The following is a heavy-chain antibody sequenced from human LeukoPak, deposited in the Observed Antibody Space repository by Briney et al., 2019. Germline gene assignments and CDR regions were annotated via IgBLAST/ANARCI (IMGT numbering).Heavy chain of an antibody. CDR2: IGNSGTTI. J-gene: IGHJ4*02. Sequence: GGSLRLSCATSGFTFSSFTMNWVRQAPGKGLEWVSYIGNSGTTIYYADSVKGRFTISRDNAKNSLYLQMNSLRAEDTAVYYCAKDEALVGCSGGSCYSSYYDSSGYSNYWGQGTLVTVSS. D-gene: IGHD2-15*01. CDR1: GFTFSSFT. V-gene: IGHV3-48*04. CDR3: AKDEALVGCSGGSCYSSYYDSSGYSNY.